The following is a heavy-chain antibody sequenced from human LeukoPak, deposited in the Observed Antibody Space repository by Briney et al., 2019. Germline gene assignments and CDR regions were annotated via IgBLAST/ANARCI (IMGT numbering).Heavy chain of an antibody. J-gene: IGHJ4*02. V-gene: IGHV3-7*03. CDR3: ARYGSGSYYNLFDY. Sequence: GGSLRLSCAASGFTFSSYWMSWVRQAPGKGLEWVANIKQDGSEKYYVDSVKGRFTISRDNAKNSLYLQMNSLRAEDTAVYYCARYGSGSYYNLFDYWGQGTLVTVSS. CDR2: IKQDGSEK. CDR1: GFTFSSYW. D-gene: IGHD3-10*01.